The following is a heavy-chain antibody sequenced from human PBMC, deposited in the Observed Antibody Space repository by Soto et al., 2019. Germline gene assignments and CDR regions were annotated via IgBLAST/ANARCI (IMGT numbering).Heavy chain of an antibody. V-gene: IGHV5-51*01. J-gene: IGHJ4*02. CDR2: IYPGDSDT. CDR3: ARLSRYCSGGSCYYFDY. CDR1: EYSFTNYW. D-gene: IGHD2-15*01. Sequence: GESLKISCNGSEYSFTNYWIAWVRQMPGKDLEWMGTIYPGDSDTRYSPSFQGQVTMSADKSISTAYLRWSSLKASDTAMYYCARLSRYCSGGSCYYFDYWGQGTLVTVS.